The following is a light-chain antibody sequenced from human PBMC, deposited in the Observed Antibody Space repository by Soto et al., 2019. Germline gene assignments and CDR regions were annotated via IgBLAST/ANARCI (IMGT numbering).Light chain of an antibody. J-gene: IGLJ2*01. V-gene: IGLV2-14*01. CDR2: DVS. CDR1: SSDLGGYNY. CDR3: SSYTSSIL. Sequence: QSALTQPASVSGSPGQSITISCTGTSSDLGGYNYVSWYQQHPGKAPKLMIYDVSNRPSGVSNRFSGSKSGNTASLTISGLQAEDEADYYCSSYTSSILFGGGTKLTVL.